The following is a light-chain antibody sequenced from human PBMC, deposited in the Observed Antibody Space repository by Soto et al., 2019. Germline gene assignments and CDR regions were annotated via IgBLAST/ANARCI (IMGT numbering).Light chain of an antibody. V-gene: IGLV2-14*01. J-gene: IGLJ2*01. CDR1: SSDVGGHNY. CDR3: SSYTTNITPVV. Sequence: QSALTQPASVSGSPGQSITISCTGTSSDVGGHNYVSWYQQHPGRAPKLMIYEVGNRPSGVSNRFSGSKSGNTASLTISGLQAEDEADYYCSSYTTNITPVVFGGGTKLTVL. CDR2: EVG.